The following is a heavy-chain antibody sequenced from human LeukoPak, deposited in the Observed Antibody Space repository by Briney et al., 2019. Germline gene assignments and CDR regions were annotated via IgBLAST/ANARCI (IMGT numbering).Heavy chain of an antibody. CDR1: GLTFSSSI. D-gene: IGHD3-10*01. V-gene: IGHV3-30-3*01. J-gene: IGHJ1*01. Sequence: GGSLRLSCAASGLTFSSSIMHWVRQAPGKGLEWVAVISYDGSNKYYADSVKGRFTISRDNSKNTLYLQMNSLRAEDTAVYYCARDSGSGSYYLGYFQHWGQGTLVTVSS. CDR3: ARDSGSGSYYLGYFQH. CDR2: ISYDGSNK.